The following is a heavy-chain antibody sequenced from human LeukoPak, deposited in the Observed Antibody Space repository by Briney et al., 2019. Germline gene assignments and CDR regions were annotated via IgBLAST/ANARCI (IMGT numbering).Heavy chain of an antibody. CDR3: ARKVGYGGNSNWFGP. CDR1: GYSFTSYW. Sequence: LGESLKISCKGSGYSFTSYWIGWVRQMSGKGLEWMGIINPGDSDTRYSPSFQGQVTISADKYISTAYLQWSSLRASDTAMYYCARKVGYGGNSNWFGPWGQGTPVTVSS. CDR2: INPGDSDT. J-gene: IGHJ5*02. V-gene: IGHV5-51*01. D-gene: IGHD4-23*01.